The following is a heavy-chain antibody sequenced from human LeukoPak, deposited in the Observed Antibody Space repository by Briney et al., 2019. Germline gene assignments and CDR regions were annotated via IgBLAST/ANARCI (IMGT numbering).Heavy chain of an antibody. CDR2: ISSSSSYI. CDR3: ARESVGGTVLSAFDI. CDR1: GFTFSSYS. D-gene: IGHD1-26*01. J-gene: IGHJ3*02. V-gene: IGHV3-21*01. Sequence: PGGSLRLSCAASGFTFSSYSMNWVRQAPGKGLEWVSSISSSSSYIYYADSVKGRFTISRDNAKNSVYLQMNNLRVEDTAVYYCARESVGGTVLSAFDIWGQGTLVTVSS.